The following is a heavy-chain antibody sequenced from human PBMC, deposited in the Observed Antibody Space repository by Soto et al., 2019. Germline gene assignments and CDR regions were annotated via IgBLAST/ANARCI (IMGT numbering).Heavy chain of an antibody. CDR2: MNPNSGNT. V-gene: IGHV1-8*01. D-gene: IGHD3-10*01. CDR1: GYTFTSYD. CDR3: AITHLRFGEHHY. J-gene: IGHJ4*02. Sequence: QVQLVQSGAEVKKPGASVKVSCKASGYTFTSYDINWVRQATGQGLEWMGWMNPNSGNTGYAQKFQGSVTMTRNTSISIAYMELSSLRSEDAAVFYCAITHLRFGEHHYWGQGTLVTVSS.